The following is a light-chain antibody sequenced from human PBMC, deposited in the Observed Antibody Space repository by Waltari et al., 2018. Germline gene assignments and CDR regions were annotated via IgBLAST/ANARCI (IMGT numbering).Light chain of an antibody. Sequence: DIQLTQSPSFLSASVGDRVTITCRASQGFSSYFAWYQKKPGEAPKLLIYDAFTLQSGVPSRFSGSGSGTDFTLTISSLQPEDFATYYCQQLNSYPYTFGQGTKLEI. V-gene: IGKV1-9*01. J-gene: IGKJ2*01. CDR1: QGFSSY. CDR2: DAF. CDR3: QQLNSYPYT.